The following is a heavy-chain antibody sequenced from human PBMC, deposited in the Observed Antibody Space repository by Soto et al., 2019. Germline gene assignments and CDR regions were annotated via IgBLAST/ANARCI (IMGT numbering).Heavy chain of an antibody. CDR3: ARWFTYRNFDFFAY. J-gene: IGHJ4*02. CDR1: GFPFTASW. CDR2: IDSGGGST. V-gene: IGHV3-74*01. D-gene: IGHD3-10*01. Sequence: VVPLRRPSASSGFPFTASWMPWFRHAPGKGPMWVSRIDSGGGSTTYADSVKRRFTISRDNAKNPLYLHMLGLRAEDTALYYCARWFTYRNFDFFAYWGQRTPVPVSS.